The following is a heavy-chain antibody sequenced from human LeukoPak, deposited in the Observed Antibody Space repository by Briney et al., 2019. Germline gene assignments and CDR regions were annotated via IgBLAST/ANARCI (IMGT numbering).Heavy chain of an antibody. CDR3: AGPSTVTYNHYFDY. D-gene: IGHD4-17*01. CDR2: IKQDGSEK. J-gene: IGHJ4*02. CDR1: GFTFNNYW. Sequence: HPGGSLRLSCVASGFTFNNYWMSWVRQAPGKGPEWVANIKQDGSEKYYVDSVKGRFTISRDNSKNTLYLQMNSLRAEDTAVYYCAGPSTVTYNHYFDYWGQGTLVTVSS. V-gene: IGHV3-7*01.